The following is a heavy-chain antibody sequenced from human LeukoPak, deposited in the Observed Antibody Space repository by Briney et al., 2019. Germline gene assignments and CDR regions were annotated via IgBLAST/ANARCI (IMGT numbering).Heavy chain of an antibody. CDR1: GYTFTSYG. V-gene: IGHV1-18*01. CDR2: ISAYNGNT. D-gene: IGHD2-15*01. J-gene: IGHJ4*02. Sequence: ASVKVSCKASGYTFTSYGISWVRQAPGQGLEWMGWISAYNGNTKYAQKLQGRVTMTTDTSTSTAYMELRSLRSDDTAVYYCARYCSGGSCYEIHDYWGQGTLVTVSS. CDR3: ARYCSGGSCYEIHDY.